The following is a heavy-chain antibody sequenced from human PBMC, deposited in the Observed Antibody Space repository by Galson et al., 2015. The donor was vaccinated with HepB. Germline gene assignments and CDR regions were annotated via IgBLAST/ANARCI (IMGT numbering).Heavy chain of an antibody. CDR3: ARQFGGGSSWYLDAFDI. D-gene: IGHD6-13*01. Sequence: QSGAEVKKPEESLKISCKGSGYRFTSYWIGWVRQMPGKGLEWMGIIYPGDSDTRYSPSFQGQVTISADKSISTAYLQWSSLKASDTATYYCARQFGGGSSWYLDAFDIWGQGTMVTVSS. V-gene: IGHV5-51*01. CDR1: GYRFTSYW. J-gene: IGHJ3*02. CDR2: IYPGDSDT.